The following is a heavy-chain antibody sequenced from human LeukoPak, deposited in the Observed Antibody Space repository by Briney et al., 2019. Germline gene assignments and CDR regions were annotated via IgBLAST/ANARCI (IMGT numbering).Heavy chain of an antibody. D-gene: IGHD5-18*01. CDR2: ISYDGSVI. V-gene: IGHV3-30-3*01. J-gene: IGHJ5*02. Sequence: PGGSLRLSCAASGFTFSSYAMHWVRQAPGKGLEWVAVISYDGSVIYYTDSVKGRFTISRVNSKNTLYLQMDSLRAEDTAVYYCARPGYSYGGGFDPWGQGTLVTVSS. CDR3: ARPGYSYGGGFDP. CDR1: GFTFSSYA.